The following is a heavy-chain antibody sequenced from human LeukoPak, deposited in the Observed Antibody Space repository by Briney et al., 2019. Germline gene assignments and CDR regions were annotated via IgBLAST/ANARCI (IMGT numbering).Heavy chain of an antibody. CDR3: ASAGGYYDSSADAFDI. CDR2: IYYSGST. D-gene: IGHD3-22*01. CDR1: GGSISSYY. Sequence: PSETLSLTCTVSGGSISSYYWSWIRQPPGKGLEWIGYIYYSGSTYYNPSLKSRVTISVDTSKNQFSLKLSSVTAADTAVYYCASAGGYYDSSADAFDIWGQGTMVTVSS. J-gene: IGHJ3*02. V-gene: IGHV4-59*08.